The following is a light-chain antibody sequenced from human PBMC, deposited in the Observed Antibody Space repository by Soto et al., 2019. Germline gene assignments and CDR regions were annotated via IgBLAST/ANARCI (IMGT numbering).Light chain of an antibody. CDR2: YDD. CDR3: AAWDDSLNGYV. J-gene: IGLJ1*01. Sequence: QSVLTQPPSVSEAPRQRVTISCSGSSSNIGNNAVNWNQQLPGKAPKLLIYYDDLLPSGVSDRFSGSKSGTSASLAISGLQSEDEADYYCAAWDDSLNGYVFGTGTKVTVL. V-gene: IGLV1-36*01. CDR1: SSNIGNNA.